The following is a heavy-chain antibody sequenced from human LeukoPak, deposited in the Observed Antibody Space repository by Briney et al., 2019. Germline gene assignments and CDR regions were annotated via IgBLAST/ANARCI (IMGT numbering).Heavy chain of an antibody. J-gene: IGHJ5*02. CDR3: ARDSVLLWFGELWENWFDP. Sequence: ASVKVSCKASGYTLTSYGISWVRQAPGQGLEWMGWISAYNGNTNYAQKLQGRVTMTTDTSTSTAYMELRSLRSDDTAVYYCARDSVLLWFGELWENWFDPWGQGTLVTVSS. CDR1: GYTLTSYG. V-gene: IGHV1-18*01. CDR2: ISAYNGNT. D-gene: IGHD3-10*01.